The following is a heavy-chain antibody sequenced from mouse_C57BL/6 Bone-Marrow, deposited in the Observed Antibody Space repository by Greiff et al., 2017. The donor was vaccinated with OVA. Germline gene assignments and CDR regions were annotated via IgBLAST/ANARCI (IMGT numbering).Heavy chain of an antibody. CDR2: IRNKANNHAT. Sequence: EVKLMESGGGLVQPGGSMTLSCAASGFTFSDAWMDWVRQSPEKGLEWVAEIRNKANNHATYYAESVKGRFTISRDDSKSSVYLQMNSLRAEDTGIYYCTRRGGYRDYYAMDYWGQGTSVTVSS. V-gene: IGHV6-6*01. J-gene: IGHJ4*01. CDR3: TRRGGYRDYYAMDY. CDR1: GFTFSDAW. D-gene: IGHD2-2*01.